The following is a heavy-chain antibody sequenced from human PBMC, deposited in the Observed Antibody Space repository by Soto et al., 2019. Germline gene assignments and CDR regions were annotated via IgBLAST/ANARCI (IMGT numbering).Heavy chain of an antibody. CDR3: ARERARTPGPHYYDSSGYAHFDY. J-gene: IGHJ4*02. Sequence: SETLSLTCTVSCGSISSGDYYWSCIRQPPGKGLEWIGYIYYSGSTYYNPSLKSRVTISVDTSKNQFSLKLSSVTAADTAVYYCARERARTPGPHYYDSSGYAHFDYWGQGTLVTVSS. V-gene: IGHV4-30-4*01. CDR1: CGSISSGDYY. D-gene: IGHD3-22*01. CDR2: IYYSGST.